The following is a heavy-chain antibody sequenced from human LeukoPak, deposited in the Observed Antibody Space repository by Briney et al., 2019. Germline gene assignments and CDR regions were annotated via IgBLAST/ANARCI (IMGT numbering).Heavy chain of an antibody. CDR1: GFTFSSYS. Sequence: GGSLRLSCAASGFTFSSYSMNWVRQAPGKGLEWISYISSSGSSIYYADSVKGRFTISRDNAKNSLYLQMNSLRAEDTVVYYCARGDSNPSYYYYMDVWGKGTTVTVS. CDR2: ISSSGSSI. D-gene: IGHD4-11*01. CDR3: ARGDSNPSYYYYMDV. V-gene: IGHV3-48*01. J-gene: IGHJ6*03.